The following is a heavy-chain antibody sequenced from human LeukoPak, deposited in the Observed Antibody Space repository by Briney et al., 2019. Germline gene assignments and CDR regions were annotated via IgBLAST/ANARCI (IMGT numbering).Heavy chain of an antibody. D-gene: IGHD6-13*01. V-gene: IGHV1-69*04. CDR2: IIPILGIA. CDR3: ASTLAAEPLDY. J-gene: IGHJ4*02. CDR1: GGTFISYA. Sequence: GASVKVSCKASGGTFISYAISWVRQAPGQGLEWMGRIIPILGIANYAQKFQGRVTITADKSTSTAYMELSSLRSEDTAVYYCASTLAAEPLDYWGQGTLVTVSS.